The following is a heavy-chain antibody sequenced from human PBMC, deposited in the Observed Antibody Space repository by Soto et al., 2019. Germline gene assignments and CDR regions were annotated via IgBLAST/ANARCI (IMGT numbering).Heavy chain of an antibody. D-gene: IGHD6-13*01. V-gene: IGHV1-69*12. CDR1: GGTFSNHA. CDR3: AREVAADGTFREDVFDI. Sequence: QVQLVQSGAEVKKPGSSVKVSCKASGGTFSNHAINWVRQAPGQGLEWMGRIIPIFTTTDYAQRFQGRVTLTADESTITAYMELSSLKQDDTAVYYCAREVAADGTFREDVFDIWGQGTMVTVSS. J-gene: IGHJ3*02. CDR2: IIPIFTTT.